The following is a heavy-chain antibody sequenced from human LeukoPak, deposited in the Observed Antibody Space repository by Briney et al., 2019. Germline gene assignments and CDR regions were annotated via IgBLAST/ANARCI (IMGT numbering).Heavy chain of an antibody. V-gene: IGHV3-23*01. CDR3: AKYGPQDSGSSHFDY. CDR2: IRDSGSST. D-gene: IGHD1-26*01. Sequence: GGALRLSCAASGFTFSSYAMSWVRQAPGKGLEWVSAIRDSGSSTHYADSVKGRFTTSRDNSKNTLSLQMNSLRAEDTAIYYCAKYGPQDSGSSHFDYWGQGALVTVSS. CDR1: GFTFSSYA. J-gene: IGHJ4*02.